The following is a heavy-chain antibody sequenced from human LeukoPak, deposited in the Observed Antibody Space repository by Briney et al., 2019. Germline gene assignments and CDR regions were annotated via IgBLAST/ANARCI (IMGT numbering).Heavy chain of an antibody. CDR3: ARYSGAYDAFDI. CDR1: GYAFTNYY. D-gene: IGHD4-17*01. Sequence: ASVKVSCKASGYAFTNYYIHWVRHAPGQGFEWMGIVNPSDGSPSYAQKLQGRVTMTRDTSTSTVYMELSSLRSEDTAVYYCARYSGAYDAFDIWGQGTMVTVSS. J-gene: IGHJ3*02. V-gene: IGHV1-46*04. CDR2: VNPSDGSP.